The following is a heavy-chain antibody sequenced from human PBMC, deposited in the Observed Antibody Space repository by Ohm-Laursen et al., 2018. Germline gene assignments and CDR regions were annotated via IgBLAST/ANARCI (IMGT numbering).Heavy chain of an antibody. Sequence: GSLRLSCAAPGFTFSSYDMHWVRQATGKGLEWVSAIGAAGDTYYPGSVKGRFTVSRDNAKNSLFLQMNSLRAEDTAVYYCARNSSTWGRSVDYWGQGALVTVSS. J-gene: IGHJ4*02. CDR1: GFTFSSYD. V-gene: IGHV3-13*01. CDR3: ARNSSTWGRSVDY. D-gene: IGHD2-2*01. CDR2: IGAAGDT.